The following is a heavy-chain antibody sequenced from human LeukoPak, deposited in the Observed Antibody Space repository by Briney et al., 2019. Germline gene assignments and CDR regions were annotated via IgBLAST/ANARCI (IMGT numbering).Heavy chain of an antibody. CDR3: ARDVRDVYDYYYYYMDV. Sequence: GGSLRLSCAASGFTVGSNYMSWVRQAPGKGLEWVSVIYSGGSTYYADSVKGRFTISRDNSKNTLYLQMNSLRAEATAVYYCARDVRDVYDYYYYYMDVWGKGTTVTVSS. CDR2: IYSGGST. CDR1: GFTVGSNY. J-gene: IGHJ6*03. V-gene: IGHV3-66*02. D-gene: IGHD2-8*01.